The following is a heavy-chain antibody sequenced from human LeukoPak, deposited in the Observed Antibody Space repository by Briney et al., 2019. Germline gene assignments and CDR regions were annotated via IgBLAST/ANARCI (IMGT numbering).Heavy chain of an antibody. Sequence: PSETLSLTCTVSGGSISSSSYYWGWIRQPPGKGLEWIGSIYYSGSTYYNPSLKSRVTISVDTSKNQFSLKLSSVTAADTAAYYCASCDGPIYYGMDVWGQGTTVTVSS. CDR2: IYYSGST. J-gene: IGHJ6*02. V-gene: IGHV4-39*07. D-gene: IGHD2-21*01. CDR3: ASCDGPIYYGMDV. CDR1: GGSISSSSYY.